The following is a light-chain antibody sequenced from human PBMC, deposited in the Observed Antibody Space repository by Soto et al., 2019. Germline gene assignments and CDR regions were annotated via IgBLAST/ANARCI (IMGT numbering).Light chain of an antibody. J-gene: IGKJ1*01. CDR2: DAS. Sequence: EIVLTQSPATLSLSPGERATLSCRASQSVSSYLAWYQQKPGQAPRLLIYDASNRATGIPARFSGSGSGTAFTITISSREPEDFAVYYCQQRGNWWTFGQGTKVDI. CDR3: QQRGNWWT. CDR1: QSVSSY. V-gene: IGKV3-11*01.